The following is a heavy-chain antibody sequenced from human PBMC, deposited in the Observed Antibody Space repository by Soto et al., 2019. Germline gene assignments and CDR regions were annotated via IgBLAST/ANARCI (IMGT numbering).Heavy chain of an antibody. Sequence: QVQLVQSGAEVKKPGASVKVSCKASGYTFTSYDINWLRHASGQGLEWMGWMNPNSGNTGYAQKFQGRVTMTRNTSISPAYMELSSLRSEDTAVYYCARVVLDSSSSPWFDPWGQGTLVTVSS. D-gene: IGHD6-6*01. CDR3: ARVVLDSSSSPWFDP. V-gene: IGHV1-8*01. CDR1: GYTFTSYD. CDR2: MNPNSGNT. J-gene: IGHJ5*02.